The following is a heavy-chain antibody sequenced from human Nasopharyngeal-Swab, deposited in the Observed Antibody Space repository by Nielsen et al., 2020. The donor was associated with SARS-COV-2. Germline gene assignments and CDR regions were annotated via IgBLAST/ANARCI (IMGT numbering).Heavy chain of an antibody. D-gene: IGHD1-7*01. CDR2: MNTNSGNT. J-gene: IGHJ6*02. V-gene: IGHV1-8*01. Sequence: ASVKVSCKASGYAFTRYDINGVRQGTGQGLEWMGWMNTNSGNTGYAQKCQGRVTMTRNTSISTAYMELSSLRSEDTAVYYCARGELELYYYYGMDVWGQGTTGTVSS. CDR1: GYAFTRYD. CDR3: ARGELELYYYYGMDV.